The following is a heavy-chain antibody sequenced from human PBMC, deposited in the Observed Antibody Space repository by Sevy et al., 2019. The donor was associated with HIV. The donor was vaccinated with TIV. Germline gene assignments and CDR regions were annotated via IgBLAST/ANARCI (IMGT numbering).Heavy chain of an antibody. CDR2: IRSKSYGGTI. CDR1: GFTFGDYT. Sequence: GGSLRLSCTAXGFTFGDYTVSWVRQAPGKGLEWVGFIRSKSYGGTIEYAASVKGRFTISKDTSKSIAYLQMNSLKTEDTALXXCTRVEGATXWGMDVXXXGTTVTVSS. CDR3: TRVEGATXWGMDV. J-gene: IGHJ6*02. V-gene: IGHV3-49*04. D-gene: IGHD1-26*01.